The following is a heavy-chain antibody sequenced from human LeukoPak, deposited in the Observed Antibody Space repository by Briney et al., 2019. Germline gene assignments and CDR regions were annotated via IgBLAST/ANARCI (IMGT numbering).Heavy chain of an antibody. CDR3: ARDTALIITPGGPDF. V-gene: IGHV1-18*01. Sequence: GASVKVSCKASGYTFTSYGISWVRQAPGQGLEWMGWISAYNGNTNYAQKLRGRVTLTTDTSTGTAYMELRSLTSDDTALYYCARDTALIITPGGPDFWGRGTLITVSS. CDR1: GYTFTSYG. D-gene: IGHD2-8*02. J-gene: IGHJ4*02. CDR2: ISAYNGNT.